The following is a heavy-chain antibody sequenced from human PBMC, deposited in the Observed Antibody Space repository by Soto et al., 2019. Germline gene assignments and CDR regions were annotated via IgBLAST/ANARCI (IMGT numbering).Heavy chain of an antibody. V-gene: IGHV1-58*02. D-gene: IGHD1-1*01. J-gene: IGHJ4*02. CDR3: TAVPGDFDC. CDR2: IVVGSGNT. Sequence: QMQLVQSGPEVKEPGTSVKVSCEASGSTFPSSAMQWVRQARGQPLEWMGWIVVGSGNTNYAQKFQERVTITRDMSTTTTYMELSSLTSDDTAVYYCTAVPGDFDCWGQGTQVTVSS. CDR1: GSTFPSSA.